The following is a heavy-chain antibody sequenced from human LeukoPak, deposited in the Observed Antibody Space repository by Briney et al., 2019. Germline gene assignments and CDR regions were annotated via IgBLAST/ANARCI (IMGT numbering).Heavy chain of an antibody. Sequence: SETLSLTCTVSGGSISSSSYYWGWIRQPPGKGLEWIGSIYYSGSTYYNPSLKSRVTISVDTSKNQFFLKLSSVTAADTAVYYCARDLMTTAAFDYWGQGTLVTVSS. D-gene: IGHD2-21*02. CDR2: IYYSGST. CDR1: GGSISSSSYY. V-gene: IGHV4-39*07. CDR3: ARDLMTTAAFDY. J-gene: IGHJ4*02.